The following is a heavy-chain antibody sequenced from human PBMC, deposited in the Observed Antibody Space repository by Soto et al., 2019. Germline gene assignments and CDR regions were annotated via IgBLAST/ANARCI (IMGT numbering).Heavy chain of an antibody. CDR3: ARDLGGPYSSSWLPLSFDY. Sequence: TLSLTCTVSGGSISSGGYYWSWIRQHPGKGLEWIGYIYYSGSTYYNPSLKSRVTISVDTSKNQFSLKLSSVTAADTAVYYCARDLGGPYSSSWLPLSFDYWGQGTLVTVSS. CDR2: IYYSGST. D-gene: IGHD6-13*01. J-gene: IGHJ4*02. CDR1: GGSISSGGYY. V-gene: IGHV4-31*03.